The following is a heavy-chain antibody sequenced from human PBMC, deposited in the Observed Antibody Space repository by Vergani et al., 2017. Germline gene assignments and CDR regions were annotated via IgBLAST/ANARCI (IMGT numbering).Heavy chain of an antibody. CDR2: INPSGGST. J-gene: IGHJ4*02. V-gene: IGHV1-46*03. Sequence: QVQLVQSGAEVKKPGASGKVSCKASGYTFTSYYMHWVRQAPGQGLEWMGIINPSGGSTSYAQKFQGRVTMTRDTSTSTVYMELSSLRSEDTAVYYCAXDWYSGSKLKGSDYWGQGTLVTVSS. CDR1: GYTFTSYY. D-gene: IGHD1-26*01. CDR3: AXDWYSGSKLKGSDY.